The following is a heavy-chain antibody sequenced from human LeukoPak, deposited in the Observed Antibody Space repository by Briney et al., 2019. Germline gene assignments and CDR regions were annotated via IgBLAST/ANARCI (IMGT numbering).Heavy chain of an antibody. CDR3: ARAPTYCYDDGY. D-gene: IGHD3-22*01. J-gene: IGHJ4*02. V-gene: IGHV1-18*01. CDR1: GYTFTSYG. CDR2: ISAYNGNT. Sequence: ASVKVSCKASGYTFTSYGISWVRQAPGQGLEWMVWISAYNGNTNYPQKLQGRVTMTTDTSTSTAYMELRSLRSDDTAVYYCARAPTYCYDDGYWGQGTLVTVSS.